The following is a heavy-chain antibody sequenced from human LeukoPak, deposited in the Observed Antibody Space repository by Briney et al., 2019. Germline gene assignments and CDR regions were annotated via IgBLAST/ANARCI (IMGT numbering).Heavy chain of an antibody. V-gene: IGHV4-59*01. CDR1: GGSIGSYY. J-gene: IGHJ4*02. CDR2: IYYSGST. D-gene: IGHD3-22*01. Sequence: SETLSLTCTVSGGSIGSYYWSWVRQPPGKGLGWIGYIYYSGSTNYNPSLKSRVTISVDTSKNQFSLKLSSVTAADTAVYYCARGVRYYYDSSGYWKYYFDYWGQGTLVTVSS. CDR3: ARGVRYYYDSSGYWKYYFDY.